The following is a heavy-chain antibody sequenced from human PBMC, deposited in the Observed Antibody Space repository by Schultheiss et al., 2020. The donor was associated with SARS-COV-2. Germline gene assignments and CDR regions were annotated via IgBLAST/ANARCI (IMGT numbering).Heavy chain of an antibody. CDR1: GGSISSSNW. CDR3: ARITRVTRARYNWFDP. D-gene: IGHD1-20*01. Sequence: SETLSLTCAVSGGSISSSNWWSWVRQPPGKGLEWIGEINHSGSTNYNPSLKSRVTISVDTSKNQFSLKLSSVTAADTAVYYCARITRVTRARYNWFDPWGQGTLVTVSS. J-gene: IGHJ5*02. V-gene: IGHV4-4*02. CDR2: INHSGST.